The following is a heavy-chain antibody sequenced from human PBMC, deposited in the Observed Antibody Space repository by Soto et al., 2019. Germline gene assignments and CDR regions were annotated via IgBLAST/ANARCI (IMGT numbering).Heavy chain of an antibody. Sequence: SLRLSCAASGFTFSSYAMSWVRQAPGKGLEWVSAISGSGDSTYYADSVKGRFTISRDNSKNTLYLQMNSLRAEDTAVYYCAKRSPRQQLAPLDYYYGMDVWGQGTTVTVSS. CDR1: GFTFSSYA. V-gene: IGHV3-23*01. J-gene: IGHJ6*02. CDR2: ISGSGDST. CDR3: AKRSPRQQLAPLDYYYGMDV. D-gene: IGHD6-13*01.